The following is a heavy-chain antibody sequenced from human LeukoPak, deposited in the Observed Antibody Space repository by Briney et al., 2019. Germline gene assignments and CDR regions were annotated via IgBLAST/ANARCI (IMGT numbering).Heavy chain of an antibody. D-gene: IGHD6-19*01. V-gene: IGHV4-39*01. CDR3: ARVLRIFDRVTVAGSKFDP. Sequence: SETLSLTCTVSGGSISRSSYYWGWIRPPPGKGLEWIGSIYYSGSTYYNPSLKSRVTISVDTSKNQFSLKLSSVTAADTAVYYCARVLRIFDRVTVAGSKFDPWGQGTLVTVSS. J-gene: IGHJ5*02. CDR1: GGSISRSSYY. CDR2: IYYSGST.